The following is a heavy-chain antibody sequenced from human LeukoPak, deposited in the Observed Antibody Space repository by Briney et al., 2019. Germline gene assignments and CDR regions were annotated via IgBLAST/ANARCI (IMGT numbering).Heavy chain of an antibody. D-gene: IGHD3-22*01. CDR3: AVTYYYDTSGYYYSAFDI. CDR1: GGSISSYY. CDR2: IYTSGST. J-gene: IGHJ3*02. Sequence: SETLSLTCTVSGGSISSYYWSWIRQPAGKGLEWIGRIYTSGSTNYNPSLKSRVTMSVDTSKNQFSLKLSSVTAADTAVYYCAVTYYYDTSGYYYSAFDIWGQGTMVIVSS. V-gene: IGHV4-4*07.